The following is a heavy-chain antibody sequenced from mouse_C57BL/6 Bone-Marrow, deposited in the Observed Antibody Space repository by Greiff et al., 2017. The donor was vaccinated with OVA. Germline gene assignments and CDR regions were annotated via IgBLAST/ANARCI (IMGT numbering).Heavy chain of an antibody. CDR3: ARERWLLLYWYFDV. D-gene: IGHD2-3*01. CDR2: INYDGSST. J-gene: IGHJ1*03. Sequence: EVKVVESEGGLVQPGSSMKLSCTASGFTFSDYYMAWVRQVPEKGLEWVANINYDGSSTYYLDSLKSRFIISRDNAKNILYLQMGSLKSEDTATYYCARERWLLLYWYFDVWGTGTTVTVSS. V-gene: IGHV5-16*01. CDR1: GFTFSDYY.